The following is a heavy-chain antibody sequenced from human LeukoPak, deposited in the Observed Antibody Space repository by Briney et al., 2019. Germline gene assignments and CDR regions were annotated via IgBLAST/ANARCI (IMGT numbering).Heavy chain of an antibody. CDR3: ARDRKAGGVGEFDP. D-gene: IGHD1-26*01. Sequence: GGSLRLSCAASGFTFSSYGMHWVRQAPGKGLEWVAVISTDGSNKYYTDSVKGRFTISRDNSKNTLYLQMNSLRTEDTAVYYCARDRKAGGVGEFDPWGQGTLVTVSS. CDR2: ISTDGSNK. CDR1: GFTFSSYG. V-gene: IGHV3-30*03. J-gene: IGHJ5*02.